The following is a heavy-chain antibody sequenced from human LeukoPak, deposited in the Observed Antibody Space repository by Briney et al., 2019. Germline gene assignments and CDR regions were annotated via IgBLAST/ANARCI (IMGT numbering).Heavy chain of an antibody. V-gene: IGHV4-39*01. CDR1: GGSISSSSYY. J-gene: IGHJ5*02. D-gene: IGHD6-19*01. CDR2: IYYSGST. Sequence: PSETLSFTCTVSGGSISSSSYYWGWIRQPPGKGLEWIGSIYYSGSTYYNPSLKSRVTISVDTSKNQFSLKLSSVTAADTAVYYCASTIAVAGTAWFDPWGQGTLVTVSS. CDR3: ASTIAVAGTAWFDP.